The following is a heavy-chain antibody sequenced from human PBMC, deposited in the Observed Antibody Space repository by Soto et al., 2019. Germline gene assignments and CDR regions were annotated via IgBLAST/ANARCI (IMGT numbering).Heavy chain of an antibody. CDR1: GFTFSSYS. D-gene: IGHD6-19*01. CDR2: ISSSSSYI. CDR3: PRIRRGQCLLSTPDY. Sequence: PGGSLRLSCAASGFTFSSYSMNWVRQASGKGLEWVSSISSSSSYIYYADSVKGRFTISRDNAKNSLYLQMNSLRAEHTALFSCPRIRRGQCLLSTPDYWAQGTLVPVSS. J-gene: IGHJ4*02. V-gene: IGHV3-21*01.